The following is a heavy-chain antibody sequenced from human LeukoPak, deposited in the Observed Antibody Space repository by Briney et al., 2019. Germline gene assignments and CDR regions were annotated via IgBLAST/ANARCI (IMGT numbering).Heavy chain of an antibody. V-gene: IGHV4-59*01. J-gene: IGHJ5*02. CDR1: GGSISSYH. CDR2: IYYSGST. CDR3: ARVVAGRRFDP. D-gene: IGHD6-19*01. Sequence: SETLSLTCTVSGGSISSYHWSWIRQPPGKGLEWIGYIYYSGSTNYDPSLKSRVTISVDTSKNQFSLKVNSVTAADTAVYYCARVVAGRRFDPWGQRTLVTVSS.